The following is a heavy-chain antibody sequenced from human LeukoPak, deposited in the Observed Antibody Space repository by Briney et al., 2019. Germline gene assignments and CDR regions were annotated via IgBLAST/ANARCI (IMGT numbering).Heavy chain of an antibody. CDR2: IYWNDDK. CDR3: AHRPGLLWATYYFDY. CDR1: GFSLSTSGVG. Sequence: SGPTLVNPTQTLTLTCTFSGFSLSTSGVGVGWIRQPPGKALEWLALIYWNDDKRYSPSLKGRLTITKDTSKNQVVLTMTNMDPVDTATYYCAHRPGLLWATYYFDYWGQGTLVTVSS. J-gene: IGHJ4*02. D-gene: IGHD3-16*01. V-gene: IGHV2-5*01.